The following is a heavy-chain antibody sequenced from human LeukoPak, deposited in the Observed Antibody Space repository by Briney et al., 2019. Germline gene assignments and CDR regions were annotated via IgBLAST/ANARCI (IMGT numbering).Heavy chain of an antibody. J-gene: IGHJ4*02. CDR1: GYTFNTNW. Sequence: GESLKISCKASGYTFNTNWIGWVRQMPGKGLEGMGIIYPSDSDTRYSPSFQGQVTISADKSISTAYLQWSSLKASDTAMYYCARPSNSGYDYWGQRALVTVSS. V-gene: IGHV5-51*01. D-gene: IGHD5-12*01. CDR2: IYPSDSDT. CDR3: ARPSNSGYDY.